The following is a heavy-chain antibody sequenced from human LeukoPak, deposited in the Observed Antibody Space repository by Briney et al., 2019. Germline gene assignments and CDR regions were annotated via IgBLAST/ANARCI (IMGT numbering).Heavy chain of an antibody. J-gene: IGHJ6*03. Sequence: ASVKVSCKASGYTFTSYDINWVRQATGQGLEWMGWMNPNSGNTGYAQKFQGRVTMTRHTSISTAYMELSSLRSEDTAVYYCAKTIAAIALRYYYMDVWGKGTTVTVSS. CDR1: GYTFTSYD. CDR2: MNPNSGNT. V-gene: IGHV1-8*01. CDR3: AKTIAAIALRYYYMDV. D-gene: IGHD6-13*01.